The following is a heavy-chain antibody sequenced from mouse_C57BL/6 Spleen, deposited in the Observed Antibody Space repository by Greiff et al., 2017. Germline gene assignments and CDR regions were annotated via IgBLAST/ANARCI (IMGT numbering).Heavy chain of an antibody. V-gene: IGHV1-52*01. CDR1: GYTFTSYW. J-gene: IGHJ4*01. Sequence: VQLQQPGAELVRPGSSVKLSCKASGYTFTSYWMHWVKQRPIQGLEWIGNIDPSDSETHYNQKFKDKATLTVDKSSSTAYMQLSSLTSEDSAVYYCAREEDYYGSSPPYAMDYWGQGTSVTVSS. CDR3: AREEDYYGSSPPYAMDY. D-gene: IGHD1-1*01. CDR2: IDPSDSET.